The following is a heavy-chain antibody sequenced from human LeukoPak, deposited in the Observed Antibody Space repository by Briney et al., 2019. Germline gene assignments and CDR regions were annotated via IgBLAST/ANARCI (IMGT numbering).Heavy chain of an antibody. J-gene: IGHJ4*02. V-gene: IGHV4-31*03. Sequence: SETLSPTCTVSGASISSGGSYCSWIRQHPGKGLEWFGYIYFRGSTYYNPCLESRVAISVDTSKNQFSLKVSSVTAADTAVYYCANRLASGRLDYWGQGTLVTVSS. CDR1: GASISSGGSY. D-gene: IGHD1-26*01. CDR2: IYFRGST. CDR3: ANRLASGRLDY.